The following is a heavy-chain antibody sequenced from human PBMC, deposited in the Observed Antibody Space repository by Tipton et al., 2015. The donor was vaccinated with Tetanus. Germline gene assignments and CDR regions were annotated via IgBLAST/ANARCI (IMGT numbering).Heavy chain of an antibody. J-gene: IGHJ4*02. CDR2: IKPDGSEK. CDR3: ARESRSVPGSV. Sequence: SLRLSCAASGFTFSSSWMFWVRQAPGKGLEWVANIKPDGSEKSYVDSVKGRFTISRDNAQSSLYLQMDSLRVEDAGVYHCARESRSVPGSVWGQGTLVVVTS. V-gene: IGHV3-7*01. D-gene: IGHD6-19*01. CDR1: GFTFSSSW.